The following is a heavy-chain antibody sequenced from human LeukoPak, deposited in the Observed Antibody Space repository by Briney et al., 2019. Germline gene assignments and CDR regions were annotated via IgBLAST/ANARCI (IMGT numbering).Heavy chain of an antibody. CDR2: IGSAGDT. CDR1: GFTFSNYD. D-gene: IGHD6-13*01. J-gene: IGHJ4*02. V-gene: IGHV3-13*01. Sequence: GGSLRLSCVASGFTFSNYDMHWVRQAAGKGLEWVSSIGSAGDTYSPDSVKGRFTISRENAKNSLYLQMNSLRAGDTAVYYCARKYSSSWYVDYWGQGTLVTVSS. CDR3: ARKYSSSWYVDY.